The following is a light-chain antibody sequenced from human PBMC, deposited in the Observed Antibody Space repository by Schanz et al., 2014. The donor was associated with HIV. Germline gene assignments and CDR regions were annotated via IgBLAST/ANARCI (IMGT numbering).Light chain of an antibody. CDR1: SSNIRAGDD. Sequence: QSVVTQPPSASGTPGQRVTISCSGSSSNIRAGDDVHWYQQPPGTAPKLLIYGNTNRPSGVPDRFSGSKSGTSASLAISGLQSEDEADYYCETWDDSLRGPKFGGGTKLTVL. V-gene: IGLV1-44*01. CDR2: GNT. CDR3: ETWDDSLRGPK. J-gene: IGLJ2*01.